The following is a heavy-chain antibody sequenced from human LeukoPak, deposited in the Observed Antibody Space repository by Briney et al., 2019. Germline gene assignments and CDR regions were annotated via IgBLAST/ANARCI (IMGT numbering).Heavy chain of an antibody. CDR2: VIYSGST. J-gene: IGHJ4*02. Sequence: PSETLSLTCTVSGGSISTSDYYWGWIRPPPGQGLEWIGSVIYSGSTYYNPSLKSRVTISVDTSNNQFSLKLSSVTAADTAVYYCARVPNWNYPSFDYWGQGILVTVSS. D-gene: IGHD1-7*01. V-gene: IGHV4-39*01. CDR3: ARVPNWNYPSFDY. CDR1: GGSISTSDYY.